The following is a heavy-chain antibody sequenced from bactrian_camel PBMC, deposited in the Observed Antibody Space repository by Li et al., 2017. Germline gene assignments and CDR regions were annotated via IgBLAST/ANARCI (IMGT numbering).Heavy chain of an antibody. V-gene: IGHV3S54*01. CDR1: GDTHSSNC. J-gene: IGHJ7*01. CDR2: IYTDGGST. Sequence: QVQLVESGGGSVQAGGSLRLSCAASGDTHSSNCMGWFRQAPGKEREEVAAIYTDGGSTVYHDSVKGRFTISRDISKNTVYLQMNSLLPEDTAMYYCAANGDGPPDGGSCLGPDGMDYWGKGTQVTVS. D-gene: IGHD6*01.